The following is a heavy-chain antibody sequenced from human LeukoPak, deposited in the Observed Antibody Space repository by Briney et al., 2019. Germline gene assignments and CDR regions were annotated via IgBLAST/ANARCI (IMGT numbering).Heavy chain of an antibody. D-gene: IGHD3-10*01. CDR2: IYYSGST. V-gene: IGHV4-59*08. CDR1: GGSISSYY. Sequence: SETLSLTCTVSGGSISSYYWSWIRQPPGKGLEWIGYIYYSGSTNYNPSLRSRVTTSVDTSKNQFSLKLSSVTAADTAVYYCARHDYGSGSYFDSWGQGTLVTVSS. J-gene: IGHJ4*02. CDR3: ARHDYGSGSYFDS.